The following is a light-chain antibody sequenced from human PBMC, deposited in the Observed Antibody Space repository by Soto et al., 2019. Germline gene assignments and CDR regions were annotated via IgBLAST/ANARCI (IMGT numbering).Light chain of an antibody. J-gene: IGKJ5*01. CDR1: QSVSKY. CDR2: DAS. Sequence: EIVLTQSPATLSLSPGERATLSCRTSQSVSKYFAWYQQKPGRAPRLLIYDASSRATGIPARFIGSGSGTDFTLTISSLGPEDFAIYYCQQRSNWPITIGQGTRLEIK. V-gene: IGKV3-11*01. CDR3: QQRSNWPIT.